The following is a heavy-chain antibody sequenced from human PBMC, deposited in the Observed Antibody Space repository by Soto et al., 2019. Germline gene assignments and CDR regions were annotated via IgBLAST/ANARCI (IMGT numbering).Heavy chain of an antibody. CDR3: ARDSHRGMDV. V-gene: IGHV3-53*01. CDR1: GFTVSSNY. Sequence: GGYLGLSCAASGFTVSSNYMSWVRQAPGKGLEWVSVIYSGGSTYYADSVKGRFTISRDNSKNTLYLQMNSLRAEDTAVYYCARDSHRGMDVCGQGTTVRVSS. CDR2: IYSGGST. J-gene: IGHJ6*02.